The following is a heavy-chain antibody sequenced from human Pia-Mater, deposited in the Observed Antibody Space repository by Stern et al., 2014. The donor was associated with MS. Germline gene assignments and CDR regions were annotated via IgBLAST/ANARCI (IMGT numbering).Heavy chain of an antibody. CDR1: GGTFRSYA. D-gene: IGHD1-26*01. CDR2: IIPIFGTA. CDR3: ARRGMGATTKYGMDV. V-gene: IGHV1-69*06. J-gene: IGHJ6*02. Sequence: VQLVESGAEVKKPGSSVKVSCKASGGTFRSYAISWVRKAPGQGLEWVGGIIPIFGTANYAQKFQGRVTITADKSTSTAYMELSSLRSEDTAVYYCARRGMGATTKYGMDVWGQGTTVTVSS.